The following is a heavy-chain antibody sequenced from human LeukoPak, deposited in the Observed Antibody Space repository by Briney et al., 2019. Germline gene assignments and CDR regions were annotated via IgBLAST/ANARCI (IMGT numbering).Heavy chain of an antibody. D-gene: IGHD6-19*01. Sequence: PSETLSLTCTVSGGSMNSYYWSWIRQPPGKGLEWIGGINHSGSTNYNPSLKSRVTISVDTSKNQFSLKLISVTAADTAVYYCARRPPSRGWYGLWGQGTLVTVSS. J-gene: IGHJ4*02. V-gene: IGHV4-34*01. CDR1: GGSMNSYY. CDR3: ARRPPSRGWYGL. CDR2: INHSGST.